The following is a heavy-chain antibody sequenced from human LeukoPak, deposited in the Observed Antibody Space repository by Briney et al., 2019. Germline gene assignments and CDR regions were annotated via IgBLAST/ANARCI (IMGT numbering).Heavy chain of an antibody. CDR1: GGSISSGGYY. J-gene: IGHJ4*02. D-gene: IGHD3-10*01. Sequence: PSQTLSLTCTVSGGSISSGGYYWSWIRQHPGKGLEWIGYIYYSGSTYYNPSLKSRVTMSIDTPKNQLSLNLTSLTAADTAVYCCARQYYYGSGSFGYWGQGTLVTVSS. V-gene: IGHV4-31*03. CDR3: ARQYYYGSGSFGY. CDR2: IYYSGST.